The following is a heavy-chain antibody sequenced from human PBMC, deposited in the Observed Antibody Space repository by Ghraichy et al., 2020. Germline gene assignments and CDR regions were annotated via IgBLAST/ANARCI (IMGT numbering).Heavy chain of an antibody. CDR3: ARDIKGMGYDYVWGSTAVGPYSQKNYYYYGMDV. CDR1: GGTFSSYA. CDR2: IIPIFGTA. D-gene: IGHD3-16*01. J-gene: IGHJ6*02. Sequence: SVKVSCKASGGTFSSYAISWVRQAPGQGLEWMGGIIPIFGTANYAQKFQGRVTITADESTSTAYMELSSLRSEDTAVYYCARDIKGMGYDYVWGSTAVGPYSQKNYYYYGMDVWGQGTTVTVSS. V-gene: IGHV1-69*13.